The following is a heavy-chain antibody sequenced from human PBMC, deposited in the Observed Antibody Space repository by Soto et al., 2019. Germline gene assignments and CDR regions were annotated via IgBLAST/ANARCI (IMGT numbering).Heavy chain of an antibody. Sequence: GSLRLSCAASAFTFSHHAMTLVRQAPGKGLEWGSAISASGASTSYAGSVRGRFTISRDNSRNTLSLQMNNLRAEDTAIYYWAKDALSSRTMGTTVSDYWGQGTLVTVSS. CDR1: AFTFSHHA. V-gene: IGHV3-23*01. CDR3: AKDALSSRTMGTTVSDY. D-gene: IGHD1-1*01. CDR2: ISASGAST. J-gene: IGHJ4*02.